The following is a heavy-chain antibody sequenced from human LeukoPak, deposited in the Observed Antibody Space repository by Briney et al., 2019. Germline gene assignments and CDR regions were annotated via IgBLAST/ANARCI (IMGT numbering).Heavy chain of an antibody. CDR3: TSTLGY. V-gene: IGHV3-15*01. D-gene: IGHD6-6*01. CDR1: GFTFSNAW. CDR2: IKRKTDGGTT. Sequence: GGSLRLSCAASGFTFSNAWMTWVRQAPGRGLEWVGRIKRKTDGGTTDYAALVKGRFTISRDDSKNTLYLQMNSLRTEDTAMYYCTSTLGYWGQGTLVTVSS. J-gene: IGHJ4*02.